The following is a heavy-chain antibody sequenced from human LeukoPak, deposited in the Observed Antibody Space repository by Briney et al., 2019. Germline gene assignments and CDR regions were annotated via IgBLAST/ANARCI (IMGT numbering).Heavy chain of an antibody. CDR1: GFTFSSYE. J-gene: IGHJ4*02. CDR2: ILNSGTTT. D-gene: IGHD3-16*01. V-gene: IGHV3-48*03. CDR3: ASEGGNY. Sequence: GGSLRLSCAASGFTFSSYEMNWVRQAPGKGLEWVSYILNSGTTTYYADSVKGRFTISRDNAKKSLYLQMNSLRDEDTAVYYCASEGGNYWGQGTLVTVSS.